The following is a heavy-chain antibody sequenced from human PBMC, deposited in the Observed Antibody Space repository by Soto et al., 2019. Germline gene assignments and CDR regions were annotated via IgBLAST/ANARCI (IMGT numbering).Heavy chain of an antibody. J-gene: IGHJ3*02. CDR1: GGTISSYT. Sequence: SVNVSCQTSGGTISSYTISWVRQAPGQGLEWMGRIIPILGIANYAQKFQGRVTITADKSTSTAYMELSSLRSEDTAVYYCARSIMITFGGVIPPDAFDIWGQGTMVTVSS. D-gene: IGHD3-16*02. CDR2: IIPILGIA. V-gene: IGHV1-69*02. CDR3: ARSIMITFGGVIPPDAFDI.